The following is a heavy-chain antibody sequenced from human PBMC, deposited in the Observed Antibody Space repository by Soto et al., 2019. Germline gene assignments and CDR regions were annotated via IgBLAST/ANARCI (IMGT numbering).Heavy chain of an antibody. CDR2: IIPIFGTA. CDR3: ARARSAMSYSFDY. D-gene: IGHD2-2*01. CDR1: GGTFSSYA. J-gene: IGHJ4*02. Sequence: SVKVSCKASGGTFSSYAISWVRQAPGQGLEWMGGIIPIFGTANYAQKFQGRVTITADESTSTAYMELSSLRSEDTAVYYCARARSAMSYSFDYCGQRTLVTVSS. V-gene: IGHV1-69*13.